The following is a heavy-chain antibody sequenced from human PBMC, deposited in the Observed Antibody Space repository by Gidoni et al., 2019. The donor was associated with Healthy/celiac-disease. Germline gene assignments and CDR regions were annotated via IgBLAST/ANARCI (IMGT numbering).Heavy chain of an antibody. CDR3: ALEGPPGIAYH. Sequence: ELQLLESGGGLVQPVGSLRLSCAASGFTFSSYAMSWVRQAPGKGLEWVSAISGSGGSTYYADSVKGRFTISRDNAKNTLYLQMNSLRAEDTAVYYCALEGPPGIAYHWGQGTLVTVSS. CDR2: ISGSGGST. V-gene: IGHV3-23*01. CDR1: GFTFSSYA. J-gene: IGHJ1*01. D-gene: IGHD6-13*01.